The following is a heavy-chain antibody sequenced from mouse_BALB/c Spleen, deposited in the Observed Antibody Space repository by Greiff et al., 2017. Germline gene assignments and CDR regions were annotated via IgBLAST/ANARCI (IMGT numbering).Heavy chain of an antibody. V-gene: IGHV3-2*02. J-gene: IGHJ3*01. D-gene: IGHD2-10*01. CDR2: ISYSGST. CDR1: GYSITSDYA. Sequence: EVQGVESGPGLVKPSQSLSLTCTVTGYSITSDYAWNWIRQFPGNKLEWMGYISYSGSTSYNPSLKSRISITRDTSKNQFFLQLNSVTTEDTATYYCASRVGAYYGNYEAYWGQGTLVTVSA. CDR3: ASRVGAYYGNYEAY.